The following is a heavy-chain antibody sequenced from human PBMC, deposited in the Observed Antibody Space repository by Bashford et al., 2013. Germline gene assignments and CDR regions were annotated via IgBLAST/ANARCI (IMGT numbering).Heavy chain of an antibody. CDR2: ISGGSKTI. J-gene: IGHJ4*02. D-gene: IGHD5-24*01. V-gene: IGHV3-48*01. CDR3: ARNPRDPKHFEY. Sequence: VRQAPGKGLEWVSYISGGSKTINYADSVKGRFTVSRDNAKNSLYLQMNSLRAEDTAVYYCARNPRDPKHFEYVGPGNPGHRLL.